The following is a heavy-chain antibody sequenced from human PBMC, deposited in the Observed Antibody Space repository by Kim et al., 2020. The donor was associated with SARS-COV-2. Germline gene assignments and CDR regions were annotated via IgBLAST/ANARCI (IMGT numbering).Heavy chain of an antibody. CDR1: GYTFTSYD. Sequence: ASVKVSCKASGYTFTSYDINWVRQATGQGLEWMGWMNPNSGNTGYAQKFQGRVTMTRNTSISTAYMELSSLRSEDTAVYYCARASGRSKEITIFGVVPRYYYMDVGGKGPTVTVP. J-gene: IGHJ6*03. V-gene: IGHV1-8*01. CDR3: ARASGRSKEITIFGVVPRYYYMDV. CDR2: MNPNSGNT. D-gene: IGHD3-3*01.